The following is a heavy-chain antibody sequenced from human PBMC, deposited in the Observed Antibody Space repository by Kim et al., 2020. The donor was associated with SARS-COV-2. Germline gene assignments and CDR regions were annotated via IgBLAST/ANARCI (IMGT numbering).Heavy chain of an antibody. V-gene: IGHV3-23*03. J-gene: IGHJ4*02. D-gene: IGHD3-10*01. CDR2: IYSGGSST. CDR1: GFTFSSYA. CDR3: AKGKLFTDY. Sequence: GGSLRLPCAASGFTFSSYAMSWVRQAPGKGLEWVSVIYSGGSSTYYADSVKGRFTISRDNSKNTLYLQMNSLRAEDTAVYYCAKGKLFTDYWGQGTLVTV.